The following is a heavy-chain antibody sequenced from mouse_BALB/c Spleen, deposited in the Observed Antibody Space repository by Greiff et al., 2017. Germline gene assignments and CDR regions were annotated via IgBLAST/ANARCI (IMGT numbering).Heavy chain of an antibody. CDR1: GYTFTDYN. CDR2: INPNNGGT. CDR3: ASFYDYDHYYAMDY. D-gene: IGHD2-4*01. Sequence: EVQLQESGPELVKPGASVKIPCKASGYTFTDYNMDWVKQSHGKSLEWIGDINPNNGGTIYNQKFKGKATLTVDKSSSTAYMELRSLTSEDTAVYYCASFYDYDHYYAMDYWGQGTSVTVSS. J-gene: IGHJ4*01. V-gene: IGHV1-18*01.